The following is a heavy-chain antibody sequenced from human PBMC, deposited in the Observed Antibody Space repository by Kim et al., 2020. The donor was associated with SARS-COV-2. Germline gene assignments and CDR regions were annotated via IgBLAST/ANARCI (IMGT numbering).Heavy chain of an antibody. CDR3: ARSDYDSSGPAFDY. J-gene: IGHJ4*02. V-gene: IGHV4-59*13. CDR1: GGSISSYY. Sequence: SETLSLTCTVSGGSISSYYWSWIRQPPGKGLEWIGYIYYSGSTNYNPSLKSRVTISVDTSKNQFSLKLSSVTAADTAVYYCARSDYDSSGPAFDYWGQGTLFTVSS. D-gene: IGHD3-22*01. CDR2: IYYSGST.